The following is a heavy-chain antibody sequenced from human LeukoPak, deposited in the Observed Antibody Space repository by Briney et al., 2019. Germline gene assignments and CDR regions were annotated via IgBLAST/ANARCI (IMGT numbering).Heavy chain of an antibody. CDR3: ARDPTTMVINDDY. D-gene: IGHD4/OR15-4a*01. CDR2: ISPNSGGT. V-gene: IGHV1-2*06. CDR1: GYTFTGYY. Sequence: ASVKVSCKASGYTFTGYYMHWVRQAPGQGLEWMGRISPNSGGTNYAQKFQGRVTMTRDTSISTAYMELSRLRSDDTAVYYCARDPTTMVINDDYWGQGTLVTVSS. J-gene: IGHJ4*02.